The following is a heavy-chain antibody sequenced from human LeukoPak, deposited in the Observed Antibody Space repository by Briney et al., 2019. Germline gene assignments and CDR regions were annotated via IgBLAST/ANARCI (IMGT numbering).Heavy chain of an antibody. CDR1: GFTFSSYS. Sequence: GGSLRLSCAASGFTFSSYSMNWVRQAPGKVLEWVSSISSSSSYIYYADSVKGRFTISRDNSKNTLFLQMNSLRAEDTAVYYCASNSGYEKGYWGQGTLATVSS. J-gene: IGHJ4*02. V-gene: IGHV3-21*01. D-gene: IGHD5-12*01. CDR3: ASNSGYEKGY. CDR2: ISSSSSYI.